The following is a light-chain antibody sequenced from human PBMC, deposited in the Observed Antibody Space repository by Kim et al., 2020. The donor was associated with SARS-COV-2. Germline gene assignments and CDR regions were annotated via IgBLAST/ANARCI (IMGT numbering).Light chain of an antibody. V-gene: IGKV1-5*03. CDR1: QGISRW. Sequence: ASVGEKGTITCRASQGISRWLAWDQQKTGKAPKGLVYKASDLERGVPTRFSGHGSGTDFTLTISSLQPEDVATYYCQKYNSAPLTFGGGTKVDIK. J-gene: IGKJ4*01. CDR2: KAS. CDR3: QKYNSAPLT.